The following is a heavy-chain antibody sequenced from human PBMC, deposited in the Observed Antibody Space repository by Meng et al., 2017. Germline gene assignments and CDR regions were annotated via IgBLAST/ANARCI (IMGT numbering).Heavy chain of an antibody. J-gene: IGHJ2*01. D-gene: IGHD3-22*01. CDR1: GYSSTSYL. CDR3: ARRKSPIYYASSGYYHNWYFDL. Sequence: GGSLRLSCKGSGYSSTSYLIGWVRQMPGKGLEWMGIIYPGDSDTRYSPSFQGQVTISADKSISTAYLQWSSLKASDTAMYYCARRKSPIYYASSGYYHNWYFDLWGRGTLVTVSS. CDR2: IYPGDSDT. V-gene: IGHV5-51*01.